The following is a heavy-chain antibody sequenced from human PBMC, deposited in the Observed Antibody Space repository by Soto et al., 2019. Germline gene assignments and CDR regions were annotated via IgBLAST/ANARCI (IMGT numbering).Heavy chain of an antibody. CDR1: GFTFSSYA. CDR3: ARALGYCSSTSCYTHYYYYYGMDV. J-gene: IGHJ6*02. V-gene: IGHV3-30-3*01. D-gene: IGHD2-2*02. Sequence: GGSLRLSCAASGFTFSSYAMHWVRQAPGKGLEWVAVISYDGSNKYYVDSVKGRFTISRDNSKNTLYLQMNSLRAEDTAVYYCARALGYCSSTSCYTHYYYYYGMDVWGQGTTVTVS. CDR2: ISYDGSNK.